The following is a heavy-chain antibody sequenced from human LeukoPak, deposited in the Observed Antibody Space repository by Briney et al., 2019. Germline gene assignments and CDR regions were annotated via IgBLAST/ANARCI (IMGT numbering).Heavy chain of an antibody. D-gene: IGHD3-3*01. CDR2: INPNSGGT. J-gene: IGHJ4*02. Sequence: ASVTVSCTASGYTFTGYYMHWVRQAPGQGLEWMGWINPNSGGTNYAQKFQGRVTMTRDTSISTAYMELSRLRSDDTAVYYCARGHTNYDFWSGYLLDYWGQGTLVTVSS. CDR1: GYTFTGYY. CDR3: ARGHTNYDFWSGYLLDY. V-gene: IGHV1-2*02.